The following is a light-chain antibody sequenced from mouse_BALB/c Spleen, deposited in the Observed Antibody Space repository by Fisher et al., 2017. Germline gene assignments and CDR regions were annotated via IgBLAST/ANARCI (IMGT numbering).Light chain of an antibody. CDR1: SSVSY. CDR3: FQGSGYPLT. V-gene: IGKV4-59*01. CDR2: DTS. J-gene: IGKJ2*01. Sequence: IVMTQSPALMSASPGEKVTMTCSASSSVSYMNWYQQKSGTSPKRWIYDTSKLASGVPARFSGSGSGTSYSLTISSMEAEDVATYYCFQGSGYPLTFGGGTKLEIK.